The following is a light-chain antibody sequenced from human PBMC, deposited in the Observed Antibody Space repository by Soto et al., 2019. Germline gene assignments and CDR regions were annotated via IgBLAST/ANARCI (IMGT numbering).Light chain of an antibody. CDR3: QQYNNWPFIT. CDR1: QNLHSF. V-gene: IGKV3D-15*01. J-gene: IGKJ5*01. Sequence: EIVLTQSPATLSVSPGERVTLSCRASQNLHSFLNWYQQRPGQAPRPLIYDGSKRAAGVPDRISGDGSGTEFTLTISSLQSEDFAVYYCQQYNNWPFITFGQGTRLEIK. CDR2: DGS.